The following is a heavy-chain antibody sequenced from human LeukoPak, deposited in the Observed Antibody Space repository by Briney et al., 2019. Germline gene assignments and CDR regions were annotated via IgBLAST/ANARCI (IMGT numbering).Heavy chain of an antibody. Sequence: SETLSLTCTVSGGSISSSSYYWGWIRQPPGKGLEWIGSIYYSGSTYYNPSLKSRVTISVDRSKNQFSLKLSSVTAADTAVYYCARVPGSYPGDYWGQGTLVTVSS. CDR1: GGSISSSSYY. CDR2: IYYSGST. V-gene: IGHV4-39*07. CDR3: ARVPGSYPGDY. J-gene: IGHJ4*02. D-gene: IGHD1-26*01.